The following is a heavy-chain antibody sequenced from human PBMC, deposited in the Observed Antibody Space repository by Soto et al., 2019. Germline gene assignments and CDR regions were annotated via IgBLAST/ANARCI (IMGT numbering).Heavy chain of an antibody. CDR2: TYYRSKWYN. Sequence: QTLSLTCAISGDTVSSTSAAWTWIRQSPSRGLEWLGKTYYRSKWYNEYAVSVKSRISINADTSKNQFSLQLDSVTPEDTAVYYCARGGYSMDVWGQGTTVTVSS. CDR3: ARGGYSMDV. V-gene: IGHV6-1*01. J-gene: IGHJ6*02. CDR1: GDTVSSTSAA.